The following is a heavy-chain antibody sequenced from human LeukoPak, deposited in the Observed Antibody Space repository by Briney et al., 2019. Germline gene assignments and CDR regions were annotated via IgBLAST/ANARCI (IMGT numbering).Heavy chain of an antibody. CDR1: GGSFSGYY. CDR2: INHSGST. CDR3: ARRGAAAAAVY. Sequence: SETLSLTCAVYGGSFSGYYWSWIRQPPGKGLEWIGEINHSGSTNYNPSLKSRVTISVDTSKNQFSLKLSSVTAADTAVYYCARRGAAAAAVYWGQGTLVTVSS. V-gene: IGHV4-34*01. D-gene: IGHD6-13*01. J-gene: IGHJ4*02.